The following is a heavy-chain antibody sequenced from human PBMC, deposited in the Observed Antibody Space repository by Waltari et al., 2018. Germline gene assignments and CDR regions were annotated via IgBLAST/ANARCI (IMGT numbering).Heavy chain of an antibody. CDR1: GFSVSSYA. J-gene: IGHJ2*01. D-gene: IGHD3-10*01. V-gene: IGHV3-23*01. Sequence: EMQLLESGGGLARPRGSLRLSCAASGFSVSSYAMSWVRQAPGRGLGGVSRKSGGSGITSYAASVKGRFTIARDNSKNTLYLQMNSLRDEDAALYYCAKGLGDRYFDLWGRGTLVTVSS. CDR3: AKGLGDRYFDL. CDR2: KSGGSGIT.